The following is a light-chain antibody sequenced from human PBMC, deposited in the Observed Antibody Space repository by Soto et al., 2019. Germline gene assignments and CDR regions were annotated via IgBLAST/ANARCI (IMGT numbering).Light chain of an antibody. CDR3: QQYNNWPPSII. Sequence: EVVMTQSPATLPVSLGGIVTLSCSASQSVRTNLAWYQHKPGQSPRLLIYGASNRASGFPARFRGSGSGTEFTLTISSLQSEDFAVYYCQQYNNWPPSIIFGQGTRLEIK. CDR1: QSVRTN. CDR2: GAS. J-gene: IGKJ5*01. V-gene: IGKV3-15*01.